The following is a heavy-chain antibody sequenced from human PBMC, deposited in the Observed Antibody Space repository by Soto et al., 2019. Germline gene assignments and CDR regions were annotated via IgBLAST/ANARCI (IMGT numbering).Heavy chain of an antibody. CDR3: AREKVGTTFVDN. Sequence: SETLSLTCTVSGFAISRGYYWSGVRQPPGKVLEGIGSIYPSVSSYHNPSLESRLTISIDTSKNQFNLKLDSVTAGDTALYYCAREKVGTTFVDNWGQGTQVTVSS. J-gene: IGHJ4*02. V-gene: IGHV4-38-2*02. CDR1: GFAISRGYY. D-gene: IGHD1-1*01. CDR2: IYPSVSS.